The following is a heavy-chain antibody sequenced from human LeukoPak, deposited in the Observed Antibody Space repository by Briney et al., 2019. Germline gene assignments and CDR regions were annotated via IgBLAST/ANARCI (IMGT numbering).Heavy chain of an antibody. J-gene: IGHJ4*02. V-gene: IGHV3-49*03. Sequence: GGSLRLSCTASGFTFGDYAMSWIRQAPGKGLEWVGFIRSKAYGETADYAASVKGRFTISRDDSKAIAYLQMNSLKTEDTAVYYCTTDSQRDYWGQGTLVTVSS. CDR2: IRSKAYGETA. CDR3: TTDSQRDY. CDR1: GFTFGDYA.